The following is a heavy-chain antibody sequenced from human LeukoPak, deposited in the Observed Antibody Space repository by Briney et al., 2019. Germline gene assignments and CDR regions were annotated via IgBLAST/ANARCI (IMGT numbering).Heavy chain of an antibody. V-gene: IGHV3-23*01. CDR1: GFTFRSYA. CDR2: ISGTGGSPYYADSATT. D-gene: IGHD3-10*02. J-gene: IGHJ1*01. Sequence: GGSLRLSCEASGFTFRSYAMSWVRQGPGKGLEWVSSISGTGGSPYYADSATTFYADSVKGRFTISRDNSKNTLDLRMNSLRAEDTAVYYCAKMDYVEYFPQWGQGTLVIVSS. CDR3: AKMDYVEYFPQ.